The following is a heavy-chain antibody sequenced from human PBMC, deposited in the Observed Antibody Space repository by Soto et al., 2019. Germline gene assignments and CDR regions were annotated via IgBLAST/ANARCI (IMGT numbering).Heavy chain of an antibody. D-gene: IGHD3-22*01. CDR2: IYYSGST. V-gene: IGHV4-39*01. CDR3: ARLMPSYYYDSSGYSNWFDP. J-gene: IGHJ5*02. CDR1: GGSINSSSYY. Sequence: SETLSLTCTVSGGSINSSSYYWGWIRQPPGKGLEWIGSIYYSGSTYYNPSLKSRVTISVDTSKNQFSLKLSPVTAADTAVYYCARLMPSYYYDSSGYSNWFDPWGQGTLVTVSS.